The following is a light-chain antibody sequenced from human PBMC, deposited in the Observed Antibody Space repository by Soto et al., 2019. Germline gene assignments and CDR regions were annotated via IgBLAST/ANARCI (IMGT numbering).Light chain of an antibody. CDR2: DAS. CDR3: EQRSNWLWT. Sequence: EIVLTPSPATLALSPGERATLSCMSSKSVSSDLAWYQQKPGQAPRLLIYDASNRATGIPARFSGSGSGTDVTLTISSLEPEDFAFYYCEQRSNWLWTFGQGTKVEIK. V-gene: IGKV3-11*01. J-gene: IGKJ1*01. CDR1: KSVSSD.